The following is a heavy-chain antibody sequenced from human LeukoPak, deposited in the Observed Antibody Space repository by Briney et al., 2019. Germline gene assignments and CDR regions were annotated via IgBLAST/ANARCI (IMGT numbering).Heavy chain of an antibody. Sequence: ASVKVSCKTSGYTFTSYGISWVREAPGQGLEWMAWISAYNGNPIYAPRLHGRATLTTDTSTSTAYMELRSLGSDDTAVYYCARAGQGYYYDTSAYYYDYWGQGTLVTVS. CDR2: ISAYNGNP. J-gene: IGHJ4*02. D-gene: IGHD3-22*01. V-gene: IGHV1-18*01. CDR1: GYTFTSYG. CDR3: ARAGQGYYYDTSAYYYDY.